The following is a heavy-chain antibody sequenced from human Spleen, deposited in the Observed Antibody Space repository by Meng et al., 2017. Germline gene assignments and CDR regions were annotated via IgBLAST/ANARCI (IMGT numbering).Heavy chain of an antibody. CDR2: INWNGGSI. CDR3: ASWARYSGSYGHI. Sequence: GESLKISCVASGFTFQDYGMSWVRQVPGKGLEWVSGINWNGGSISYADSVRGRFTMSRENARSSLYLQMNSLRAEDTAVYYCASWARYSGSYGHIWGQGTMVTVSS. CDR1: GFTFQDYG. J-gene: IGHJ3*02. V-gene: IGHV3-20*04. D-gene: IGHD1-26*01.